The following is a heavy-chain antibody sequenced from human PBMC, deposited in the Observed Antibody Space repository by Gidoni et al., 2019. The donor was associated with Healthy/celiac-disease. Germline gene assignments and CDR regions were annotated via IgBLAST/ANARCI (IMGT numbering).Heavy chain of an antibody. CDR1: GYTFTGYY. V-gene: IGHV1-2*04. Sequence: QVQLVQSGAAVTKPGPSVKVSCKASGYTFTGYYMHWVRQAPGQGLEWMGWINPNSGGTNYAQKFQGWVTMTRDTSISTAYMELSRLRSDDTAVYYCAITDYGDGGVYFDYWGQGTLVTVSS. CDR3: AITDYGDGGVYFDY. D-gene: IGHD4-17*01. CDR2: INPNSGGT. J-gene: IGHJ4*02.